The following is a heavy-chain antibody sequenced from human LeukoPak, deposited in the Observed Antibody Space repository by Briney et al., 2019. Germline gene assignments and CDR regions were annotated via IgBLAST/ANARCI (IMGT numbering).Heavy chain of an antibody. CDR3: ASRTGSYYPFDS. V-gene: IGHV5-51*03. CDR2: MYPGGSDI. J-gene: IGHJ4*02. Sequence: NPGESLKISCKGSGYSFTSYWIDWVRQMPGKGLEWMGVMYPGGSDIRYSPSFQGQVTISADKSIDTAYLQWSSLKASDSAMYYCASRTGSYYPFDSWGQGTLVTVSS. CDR1: GYSFTSYW. D-gene: IGHD1-26*01.